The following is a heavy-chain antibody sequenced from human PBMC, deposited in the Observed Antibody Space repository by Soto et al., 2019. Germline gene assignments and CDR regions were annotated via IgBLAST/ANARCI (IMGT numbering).Heavy chain of an antibody. J-gene: IGHJ4*02. D-gene: IGHD3-10*01. Sequence: ASVKVSCKASGYTFTSYAMHWVRQAPGQRLEWMGWINAGNGNTKYSQKFQGRVTITRDTSASTAYMELSSLRSEDTAVYYCAGDENYYGSGNYYNWKGLDYWGQGTLVTVSS. CDR2: INAGNGNT. CDR1: GYTFTSYA. V-gene: IGHV1-3*01. CDR3: AGDENYYGSGNYYNWKGLDY.